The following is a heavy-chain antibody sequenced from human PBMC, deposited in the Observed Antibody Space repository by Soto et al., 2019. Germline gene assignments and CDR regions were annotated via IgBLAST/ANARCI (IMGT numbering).Heavy chain of an antibody. Sequence: EVQLVESGGGVVRPGGSLRLSCAASGFTFDDYGMSWVRQAPGKGLEWVSGINWNGGSTGYADSVKGRFTISRDNAKNSLYLQMNSLRAEDTAFYYCARVVNFDWLLCPFDYWGQGTLVTVSS. CDR3: ARVVNFDWLLCPFDY. CDR1: GFTFDDYG. D-gene: IGHD3-9*01. J-gene: IGHJ4*02. CDR2: INWNGGST. V-gene: IGHV3-20*04.